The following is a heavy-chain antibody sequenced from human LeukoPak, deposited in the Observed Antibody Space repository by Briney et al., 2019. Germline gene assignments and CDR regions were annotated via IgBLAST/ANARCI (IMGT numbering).Heavy chain of an antibody. CDR2: IIPILGTA. J-gene: IGHJ4*02. CDR3: ATAAAGRGDY. CDR1: GGTFSSYA. D-gene: IGHD6-13*01. Sequence: AASVKVSCKASGGTFSSYAISWARQAPGQGLEWMGRIIPILGTANYAQKFQGRVTITTDESTSTAYMELSSLRSEDTAVYYCATAAAGRGDYWGQGTLVTVSS. V-gene: IGHV1-69*11.